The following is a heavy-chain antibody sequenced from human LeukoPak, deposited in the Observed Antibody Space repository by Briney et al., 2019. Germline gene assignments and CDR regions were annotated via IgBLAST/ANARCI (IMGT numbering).Heavy chain of an antibody. Sequence: ASVKVSCKASGYTFTSYYMHWVRQAPGQGLEWMGIINPSGGSTSYAQKFQGRVTMTRDTSTSTVYMELSSLRSEDTAVYYCARDQNPRYSSYGMDVWGQGTTVTVSS. V-gene: IGHV1-46*01. CDR1: GYTFTSYY. CDR3: ARDQNPRYSSYGMDV. D-gene: IGHD5-12*01. J-gene: IGHJ6*02. CDR2: INPSGGST.